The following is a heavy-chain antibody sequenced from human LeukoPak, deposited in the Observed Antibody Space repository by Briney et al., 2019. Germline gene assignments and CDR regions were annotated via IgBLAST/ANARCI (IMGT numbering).Heavy chain of an antibody. V-gene: IGHV1-2*02. J-gene: IGHJ4*02. CDR2: IDPNSGGT. Sequence: ASVKVSCKASGYTFTGYYMHWVRQAPGQGLEWMGWIDPNSGGTNYAQKFQGRVTMTRDTSISTAYMELSRLRSDDTAVYYCARVTLWFGDPNTNRIGDYWGRGTLVTVSS. CDR3: ARVTLWFGDPNTNRIGDY. CDR1: GYTFTGYY. D-gene: IGHD3-10*01.